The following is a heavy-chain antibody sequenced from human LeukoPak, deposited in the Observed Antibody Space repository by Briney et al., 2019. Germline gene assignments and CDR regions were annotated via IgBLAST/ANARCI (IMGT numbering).Heavy chain of an antibody. Sequence: PSETLSLTCTVSGYSISSGYYWSWIRQPPGKGLEWIGEINHSGSTNYNPSLKSRVTISVDTSKNQFSLKLSSVTAADTAVYYCARSFERSYYPAQFDYWGQGTLVTVSS. D-gene: IGHD3-10*01. CDR2: INHSGST. CDR1: GYSISSGYY. V-gene: IGHV4-38-2*02. J-gene: IGHJ4*02. CDR3: ARSFERSYYPAQFDY.